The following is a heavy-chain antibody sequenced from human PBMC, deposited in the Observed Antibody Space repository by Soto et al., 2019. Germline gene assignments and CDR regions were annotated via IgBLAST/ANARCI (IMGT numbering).Heavy chain of an antibody. Sequence: SETLSLTCTVSGGSVSSGSNHWSWIRQSPGKGLEWIGYTTDSGSTNHNPSLKRRVTISVDTSKNQFSLRLSSVTAADTAVYYCARVQGYDYYYYGLDVWGQGTTVTVYS. CDR1: GGSVSSGSNH. J-gene: IGHJ6*02. CDR3: ARVQGYDYYYYGLDV. V-gene: IGHV4-61*01. D-gene: IGHD5-12*01. CDR2: TTDSGST.